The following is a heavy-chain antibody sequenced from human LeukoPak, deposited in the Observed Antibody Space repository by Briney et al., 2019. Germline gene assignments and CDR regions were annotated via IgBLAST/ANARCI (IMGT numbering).Heavy chain of an antibody. CDR3: ARGVTVFGVAPDH. J-gene: IGHJ4*02. V-gene: IGHV1-8*01. CDR2: MNPNSANT. Sequence: AASVKVSCKTSGYTFTSYDINWVRQAPGQGLEWIGWMNPNSANTGYAQKSQGRVTISRNISIGTAYMELSSLTSEDTAVYYCARGVTVFGVAPDHWGQGTLVTVSS. CDR1: GYTFTSYD. D-gene: IGHD3-3*01.